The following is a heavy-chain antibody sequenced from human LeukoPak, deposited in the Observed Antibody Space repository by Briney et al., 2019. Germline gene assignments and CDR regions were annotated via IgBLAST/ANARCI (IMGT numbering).Heavy chain of an antibody. D-gene: IGHD6-6*01. CDR3: ARLSSLNWYFDL. J-gene: IGHJ2*01. V-gene: IGHV4-30-4*01. CDR1: GGSVSSGDYS. Sequence: SETLSLTCTVSGGSVSSGDYSWSWIRQPPGKGLEWIGYIYYSGSTYYSPSLKSRVTISVDTSKNQFSLKLSSVTAADTAVYYCARLSSLNWYFDLWGRGTLVTVSS. CDR2: IYYSGST.